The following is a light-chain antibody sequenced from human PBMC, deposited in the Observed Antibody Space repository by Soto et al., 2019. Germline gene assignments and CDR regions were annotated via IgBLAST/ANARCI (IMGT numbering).Light chain of an antibody. J-gene: IGKJ1*01. CDR1: QSVSNSF. V-gene: IGKV3-20*01. CDR3: QQYVTSPWA. Sequence: EIVLTQSPGTLSLYPGERATLSCRASQSVSNSFLAWYQQKPGQAPRLLIYGASNRATGIPDRFSGSGSGTDFTLTISRLEPEDFAVYYCQQYVTSPWAFGQGTKVEIE. CDR2: GAS.